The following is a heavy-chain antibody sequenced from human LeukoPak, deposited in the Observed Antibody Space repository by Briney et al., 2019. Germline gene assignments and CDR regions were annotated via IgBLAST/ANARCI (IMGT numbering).Heavy chain of an antibody. Sequence: TLSLTCAVYGGSFSGYYWSWFRQAPGKGLEWVGFIRSKAYGGTTEYAASVKGRFTISRDDSKSIAYLQMNSLKTEDTAVYYCTRDRGADYGGNEGAFDIWGQGTMVTVSS. CDR2: IRSKAYGGTT. CDR1: GGSFSGYY. J-gene: IGHJ3*02. CDR3: TRDRGADYGGNEGAFDI. D-gene: IGHD4-23*01. V-gene: IGHV3-49*03.